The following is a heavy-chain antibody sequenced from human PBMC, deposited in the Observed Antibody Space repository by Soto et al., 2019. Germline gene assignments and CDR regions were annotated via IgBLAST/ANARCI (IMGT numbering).Heavy chain of an antibody. CDR3: ARDRHPRFLEWDLPLYYYGMDV. D-gene: IGHD3-3*01. CDR1: GYTFTGYY. V-gene: IGHV1-2*04. CDR2: INPNSGGT. J-gene: IGHJ6*02. Sequence: GASVKVSCKASGYTFTGYYMHWVRQAPGQGLEWMGWINPNSGGTNYAQKFQGWVTMTRDTSISTAYMELSRPRSDDTAVYYCARDRHPRFLEWDLPLYYYGMDVLGHGTTFTVSS.